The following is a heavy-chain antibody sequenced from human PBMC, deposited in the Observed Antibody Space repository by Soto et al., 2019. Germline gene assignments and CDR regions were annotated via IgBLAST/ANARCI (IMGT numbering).Heavy chain of an antibody. V-gene: IGHV3-23*04. CDR1: GFTFSSYA. Sequence: VQLVESGGGVVQPGRSLRLSCAASGFTFSSYAMHWVRQAPGKGLEWVSAISGSGGSTYYADSVKGRFTISRDNSKNTLYLQMNSLRAEDTAVYYCAKDSRYYDSSGYSDYWGQGTLVTVSS. J-gene: IGHJ4*02. D-gene: IGHD3-22*01. CDR2: ISGSGGST. CDR3: AKDSRYYDSSGYSDY.